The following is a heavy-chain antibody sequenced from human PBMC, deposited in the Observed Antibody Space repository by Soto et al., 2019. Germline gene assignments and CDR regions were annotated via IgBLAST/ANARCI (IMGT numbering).Heavy chain of an antibody. D-gene: IGHD6-13*01. CDR3: AKDGFPDSSSGSHPHNWFDP. V-gene: IGHV3-9*01. J-gene: IGHJ5*02. Sequence: EVQLVESGGGLVQPGRSLRLSCAASGFTFDDYAMHWVRQAPGKGLEWVSGISWNSGSIGYADSVKGRFTISRDNAKNFLYLQMNSLRAEDTALYYCAKDGFPDSSSGSHPHNWFDPWGQGTLVTVSS. CDR2: ISWNSGSI. CDR1: GFTFDDYA.